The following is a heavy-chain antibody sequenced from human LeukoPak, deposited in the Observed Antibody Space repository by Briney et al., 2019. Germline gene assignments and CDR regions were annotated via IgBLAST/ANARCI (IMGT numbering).Heavy chain of an antibody. V-gene: IGHV3-74*01. CDR2: INTDGSST. CDR1: GFTFSSYW. J-gene: IGHJ6*03. Sequence: GGSLRLSCAASGFTFSSYWMHWVRQAPGKGLVWVSRINTDGSSTSYADSVKGRFTISRDNAKNTLYLQMNSLRAEDTAVYYCAREPTHYYYMDVWGKGTTVTVSS. CDR3: AREPTHYYYMDV.